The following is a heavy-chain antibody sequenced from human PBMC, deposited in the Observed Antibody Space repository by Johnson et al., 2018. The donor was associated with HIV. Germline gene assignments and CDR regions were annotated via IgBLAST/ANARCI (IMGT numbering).Heavy chain of an antibody. CDR3: AKDTRRKLVMITFGGVIAYH. CDR1: GFTFSSYW. D-gene: IGHD3-16*02. Sequence: QVQLLESGGGLVQPGGSLRLSCEASGFTFSSYWMSWVRQAPGKGLEWVAVISYDGSSKFYPNSLKGRFSISRDNSKNSLYLQMNSLRAEDTALYDCAKDTRRKLVMITFGGVIAYHWGQGTMVTVSS. J-gene: IGHJ3*01. V-gene: IGHV3-30*18. CDR2: ISYDGSSK.